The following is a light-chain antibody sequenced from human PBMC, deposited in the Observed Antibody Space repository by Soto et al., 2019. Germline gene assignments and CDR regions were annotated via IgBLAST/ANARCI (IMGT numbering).Light chain of an antibody. J-gene: IGKJ1*01. Sequence: EIVLTQSPGTLSLSPGERATLSCRASQSVSSNYLGWYQQKPGQAPRLLIYGASSRATGIPDRFSASGSGTDFTLTISRLEPEDFAVYYCQQYGSSPTWTFGQGTKVDIK. CDR1: QSVSSNY. CDR3: QQYGSSPTWT. V-gene: IGKV3-20*01. CDR2: GAS.